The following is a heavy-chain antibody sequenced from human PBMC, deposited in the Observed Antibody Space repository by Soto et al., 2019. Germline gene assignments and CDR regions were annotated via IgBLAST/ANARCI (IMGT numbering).Heavy chain of an antibody. J-gene: IGHJ4*02. D-gene: IGHD6-6*01. V-gene: IGHV4-39*01. CDR2: IYYSGST. CDR3: ARHGGAYSSSALDY. Sequence: QLQLQESGPGLVKPSETLSLTCTVSGGSISSSSYYWGWIRQPPGKGLEWIGSIYYSGSTYYHPSLESRFTISGDTSKNQFSLKLSSVTAADTAVYYCARHGGAYSSSALDYWGQGTLVTVSS. CDR1: GGSISSSSYY.